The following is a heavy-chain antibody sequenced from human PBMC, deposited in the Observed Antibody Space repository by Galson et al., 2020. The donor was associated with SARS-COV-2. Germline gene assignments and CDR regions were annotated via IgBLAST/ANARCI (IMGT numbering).Heavy chain of an antibody. Sequence: GGSLRLSCAASGFTFSSYSMNWVRQAPGKGLEWVSSISSSSSYIYYADSVKGRFTISRDNAKNSLYLQMNSLRAEDTAVYYCARTGGYDSSGYYPDAFDIWGQGTMVTVSS. J-gene: IGHJ3*02. CDR1: GFTFSSYS. CDR3: ARTGGYDSSGYYPDAFDI. V-gene: IGHV3-21*01. D-gene: IGHD3-22*01. CDR2: ISSSSSYI.